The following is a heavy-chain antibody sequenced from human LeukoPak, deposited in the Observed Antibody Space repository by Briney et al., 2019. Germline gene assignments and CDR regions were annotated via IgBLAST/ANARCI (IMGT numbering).Heavy chain of an antibody. J-gene: IGHJ2*01. Sequence: SETLSLTCAVYGGSFSGYYWSWIRQPPGKGLEWIGEINHSGSTNYNPSLKSRVTISVDTSKNQFSLKLSSVTAADTAVYYCASLGGKSPYWYFDLWGRGTLVTVSS. V-gene: IGHV4-34*01. D-gene: IGHD4-23*01. CDR1: GGSFSGYY. CDR2: INHSGST. CDR3: ASLGGKSPYWYFDL.